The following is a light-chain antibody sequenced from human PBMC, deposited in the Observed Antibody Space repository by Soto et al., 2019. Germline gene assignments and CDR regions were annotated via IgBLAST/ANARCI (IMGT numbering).Light chain of an antibody. Sequence: EIVLTQSPGTLSLSPGERSTLSCRASQSVSSSYLAWYQLKPGQAPRLLLYGASTRATGIPARFSGSGSGTEFTLTISSLQSEDFAVYYCQQYNDWPTFGQGTKVDIK. CDR3: QQYNDWPT. J-gene: IGKJ1*01. V-gene: IGKV3-15*01. CDR1: QSVSSSY. CDR2: GAS.